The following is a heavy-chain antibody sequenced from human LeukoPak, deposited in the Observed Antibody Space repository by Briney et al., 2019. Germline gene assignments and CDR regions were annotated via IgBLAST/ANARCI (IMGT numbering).Heavy chain of an antibody. CDR3: AREMATITSAFDI. CDR1: GGSISSYY. CDR2: IYYSGST. D-gene: IGHD5-24*01. J-gene: IGHJ3*02. V-gene: IGHV4-59*01. Sequence: SETLSLTCTVSGGSISSYYWSWIRQPPGKGLEWIGYIYYSGSTNYNPSLKSRVTISVDTSKNQFSLKLSSVTAADTAVYYCAREMATITSAFDIWGQGTMVTVSS.